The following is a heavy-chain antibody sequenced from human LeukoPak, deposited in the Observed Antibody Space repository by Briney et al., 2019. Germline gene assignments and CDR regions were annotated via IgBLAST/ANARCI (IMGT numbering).Heavy chain of an antibody. D-gene: IGHD6-13*01. CDR3: ARSGYSSSWYHWFDP. Sequence: PGRSLRLSCAASGFTFSSYAMHWVRQAPGKGLEWVAVISYDGSNKYYADSVKGRFTISRDNSKNTLYLQMNSLRAEDTAVYYCARSGYSSSWYHWFDPWGQGTLVTVSS. CDR2: ISYDGSNK. CDR1: GFTFSSYA. J-gene: IGHJ5*02. V-gene: IGHV3-30*01.